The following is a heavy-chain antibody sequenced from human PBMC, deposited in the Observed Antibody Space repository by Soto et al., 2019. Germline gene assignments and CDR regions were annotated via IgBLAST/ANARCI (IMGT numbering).Heavy chain of an antibody. Sequence: SETLSLTCTVSGGSVTNSSYYWGWIRQSPGKGLEWIGSVYYRGRSYSKSSVKSRVTISVDASKNRFSLSLNSVTASDTAVYFCVSQRTTVPTQAYFDYWGPGALVTVSS. CDR3: VSQRTTVPTQAYFDY. V-gene: IGHV4-39*01. D-gene: IGHD4-17*01. CDR2: VYYRGRS. CDR1: GGSVTNSSYY. J-gene: IGHJ4*02.